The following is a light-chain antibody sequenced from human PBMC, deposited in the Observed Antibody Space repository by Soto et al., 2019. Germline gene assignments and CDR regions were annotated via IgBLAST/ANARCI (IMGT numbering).Light chain of an antibody. CDR2: GAV. V-gene: IGKV3-15*01. CDR1: QSLSSN. Sequence: EKVMTQSPATLSLSPGERVTLSCMASQSLSSNLAWYQQKPGQAPRLLIYGAVTRATGVPARFSGSESGTEFTLTISSLQSEDFAVYYCQQYLNWPPITFGQGTRLEIK. J-gene: IGKJ5*01. CDR3: QQYLNWPPIT.